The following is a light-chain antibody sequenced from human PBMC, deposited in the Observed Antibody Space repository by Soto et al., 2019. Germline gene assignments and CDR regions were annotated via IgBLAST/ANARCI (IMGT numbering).Light chain of an antibody. CDR3: CSYAGSYSYV. CDR1: SSDVGGYNF. J-gene: IGLJ1*01. CDR2: DVT. Sequence: QSVLTQPRSVSGSPGQSVTISCTGTSSDVGGYNFVSWYQQHPGKAPKLLTYDVTKRPSGVPDRFSGSKSGNTASLIISGLQAEDEADYYCCSYAGSYSYVFGNGTKGTVL. V-gene: IGLV2-11*01.